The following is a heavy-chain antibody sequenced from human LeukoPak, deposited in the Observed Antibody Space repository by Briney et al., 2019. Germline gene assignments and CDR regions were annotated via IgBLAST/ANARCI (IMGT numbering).Heavy chain of an antibody. Sequence: GGSLRLSCAASGFTFSSYAMSWARQAPGKGLEWVSSISSSSSYIYYADSVKGRFTISRHNAKNSLYLQMNSLKIEDTAVYYCTKLARAPRDFDYWGQGTLVTVSS. CDR3: TKLARAPRDFDY. CDR2: ISSSSSYI. V-gene: IGHV3-21*04. CDR1: GFTFSSYA. D-gene: IGHD2-8*01. J-gene: IGHJ4*01.